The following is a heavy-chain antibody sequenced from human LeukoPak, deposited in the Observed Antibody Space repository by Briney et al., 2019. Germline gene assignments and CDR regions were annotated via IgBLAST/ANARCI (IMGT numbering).Heavy chain of an antibody. CDR2: IIPIFGTA. J-gene: IGHJ2*01. CDR1: GGTVTTYT. D-gene: IGHD5-12*01. V-gene: IGHV1-69*13. CDR3: ARPSGYSNQARNWYFDL. Sequence: AASVKVSCKASGGTVTTYTLTWVRQAPGQGLEWMGGIIPIFGTANYAQKFQGRVTITADESTSTAYMELSSLRSEDTAVYYCARPSGYSNQARNWYFDLWGRGTLVTVSS.